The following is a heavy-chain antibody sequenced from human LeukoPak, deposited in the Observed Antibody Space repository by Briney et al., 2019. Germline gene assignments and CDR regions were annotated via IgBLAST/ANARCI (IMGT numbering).Heavy chain of an antibody. Sequence: GGSLRLSCVASRLTFRNYGMHWVRQAPGKGLEWVAFVEYDGGDKYYTDSVKGRFTISRDNSRNTLYLQMNSLTTEDTAVYYCATKRGNSGYLESWGQGTLVTVSS. J-gene: IGHJ4*02. CDR3: ATKRGNSGYLES. CDR2: VEYDGGDK. V-gene: IGHV3-30*02. CDR1: RLTFRNYG. D-gene: IGHD2/OR15-2a*01.